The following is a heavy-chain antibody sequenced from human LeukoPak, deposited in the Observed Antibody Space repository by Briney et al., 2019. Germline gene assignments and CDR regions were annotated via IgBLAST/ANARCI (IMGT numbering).Heavy chain of an antibody. CDR2: ISSSSSYI. CDR1: GFTFSSYS. CDR3: AKDLRRGSSGYPKGGDAFDI. J-gene: IGHJ3*02. V-gene: IGHV3-21*01. D-gene: IGHD3-22*01. Sequence: PGGSLRLSCAASGFTFSSYSMNWVRQAPGKGLEWVSSISSSSSYIYYADSVKGRFTISRDNAKNSLYLQMNSLRAEDTAVYYCAKDLRRGSSGYPKGGDAFDIWGQGTMVTVSS.